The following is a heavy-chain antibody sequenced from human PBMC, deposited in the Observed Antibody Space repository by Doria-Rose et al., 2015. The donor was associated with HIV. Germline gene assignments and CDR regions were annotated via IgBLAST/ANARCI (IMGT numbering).Heavy chain of an antibody. V-gene: IGHV3-53*01. CDR2: IYTGGRT. Sequence: EVQLVESGGGLIHPGGSLRLSCAASGFSVSSDYMTWVRQAPGKGLECVSIIYTGGRTSYADSVRGRFTISRDSAKNTLYLQMHSLRDADTAVYYCVRVEMATINFDYWGQGTLVTVSS. CDR3: VRVEMATINFDY. D-gene: IGHD5-12*01. J-gene: IGHJ4*02. CDR1: GFSVSSDY.